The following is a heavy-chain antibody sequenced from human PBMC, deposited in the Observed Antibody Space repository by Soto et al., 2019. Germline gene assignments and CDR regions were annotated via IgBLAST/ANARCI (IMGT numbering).Heavy chain of an antibody. J-gene: IGHJ6*02. Sequence: ASVKVSCKVSGYTLTELSMHWVRQAPGKGLEWMGGFDPEDGETIYAQKFQGRVTMTEDTSTDTAYMELSSLRSEDTAVYYCATDVLYGDYPHYYYGMDVWGQGTTVTV. V-gene: IGHV1-24*01. CDR1: GYTLTELS. D-gene: IGHD4-17*01. CDR2: FDPEDGET. CDR3: ATDVLYGDYPHYYYGMDV.